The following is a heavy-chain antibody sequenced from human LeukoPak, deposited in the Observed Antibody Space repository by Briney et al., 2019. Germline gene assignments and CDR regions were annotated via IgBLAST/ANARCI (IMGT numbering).Heavy chain of an antibody. D-gene: IGHD1-26*01. CDR2: ISSSSDYI. Sequence: AGGSLRLSCAASGFTFSSYCMNWVRQAPGRGLEWVSSISSSSDYIYYADSVKGRFTISRDNAKNSLYLQMNSLTAEDTAVYYCARDAVGATTFVSDYWGQGTLVTVSS. J-gene: IGHJ4*02. CDR3: ARDAVGATTFVSDY. CDR1: GFTFSSYC. V-gene: IGHV3-21*01.